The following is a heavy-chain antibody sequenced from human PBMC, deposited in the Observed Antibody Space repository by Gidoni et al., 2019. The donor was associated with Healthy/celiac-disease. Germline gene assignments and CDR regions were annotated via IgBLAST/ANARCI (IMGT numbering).Heavy chain of an antibody. CDR3: AKDLEKRITMIVVVISGMDV. V-gene: IGHV3-23*01. CDR1: GFTFSSYA. J-gene: IGHJ6*02. Sequence: EVQLLESGGGLVQPGGSLRLSCAASGFTFSSYAMSWVRQAPGKGLEWVSAISGSGGSTYYADSVKGRFTISRDNSKNTLYLQMNSLRAEDTAVYYCAKDLEKRITMIVVVISGMDVWGQGTTVTVSS. CDR2: ISGSGGST. D-gene: IGHD3-22*01.